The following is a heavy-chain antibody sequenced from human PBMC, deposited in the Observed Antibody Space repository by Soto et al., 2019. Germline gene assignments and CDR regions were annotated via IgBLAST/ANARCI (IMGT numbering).Heavy chain of an antibody. CDR3: ERGSSRGEY. V-gene: IGHV4-4*07. CDR1: REAICSFY. CDR2: INSGGTN. Sequence: TPEKLSLTCTCSREAICSFYWSWIRQTVGKLLEWIGGINSGGTNNYHQSLTSRVTRSVDTSKNQLSLRLSSVAAADTAMYYCERGSSRGEYWGQGTLVT. J-gene: IGHJ4*02. D-gene: IGHD6-13*01.